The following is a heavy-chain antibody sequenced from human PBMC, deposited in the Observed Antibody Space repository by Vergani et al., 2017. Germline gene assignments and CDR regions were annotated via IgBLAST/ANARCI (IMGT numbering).Heavy chain of an antibody. CDR2: IYPGDSDT. D-gene: IGHD3-22*01. J-gene: IGHJ3*02. V-gene: IGHV5-51*03. CDR1: GYSFTSYW. Sequence: EVQLVQSGAEVKTPGESLKISCKGSGYSFTSYWIGWVRQMPGKGLEWMGIIYPGDSDTRYSPSFQGQVTISADKSISTAYLQWSSLKASDTAMYYCARRTGIYYDTKGAAFDIWGQGTMVTVSS. CDR3: ARRTGIYYDTKGAAFDI.